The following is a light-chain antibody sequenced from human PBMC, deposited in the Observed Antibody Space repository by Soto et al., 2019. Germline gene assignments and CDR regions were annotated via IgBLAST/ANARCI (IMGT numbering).Light chain of an antibody. Sequence: QSVLTQQPSASGTPGQRVTISCSGSSSNIGSNTVNWYQQLPGTAPKLLIYSNNQRPSGVPDRFSCSKSGTSASLAISGLQSEDEADYYCAALDDSLNGVVFGGGTQLTVL. CDR1: SSNIGSNT. CDR3: AALDDSLNGVV. V-gene: IGLV1-44*01. J-gene: IGLJ2*01. CDR2: SNN.